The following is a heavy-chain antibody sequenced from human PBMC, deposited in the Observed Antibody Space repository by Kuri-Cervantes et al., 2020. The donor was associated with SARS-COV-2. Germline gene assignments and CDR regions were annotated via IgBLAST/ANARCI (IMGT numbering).Heavy chain of an antibody. CDR1: GDFMNNGNC. Sequence: SESLSLTCDVSGDFMNNGNCWTWVRQTTGKRGGWIGEIYHNGNTNYNPSLTSRVTISVDEYKNQFSLKLNSVTAADTAVYYCASLLLWQRFDHWGQGILVTVSS. J-gene: IGHJ4*02. V-gene: IGHV4-4*02. D-gene: IGHD3-16*01. CDR3: ASLLLWQRFDH. CDR2: IYHNGNT.